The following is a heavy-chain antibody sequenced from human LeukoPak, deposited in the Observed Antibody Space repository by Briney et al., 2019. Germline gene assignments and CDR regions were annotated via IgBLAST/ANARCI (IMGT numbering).Heavy chain of an antibody. J-gene: IGHJ3*02. D-gene: IGHD2-21*02. V-gene: IGHV3-30*04. CDR3: ARERQDTVIHSGAFDI. CDR1: GFTFSNYF. CDR2: IASDGSHT. Sequence: GRSLRLSCAASGFTFSNYFMHWVRQAPGKGLEWVADIASDGSHTFYVESVKGRFTISRDNSKNTLCLQMNSLRAEDTAVYFCARERQDTVIHSGAFDIWGQGTMVTVSS.